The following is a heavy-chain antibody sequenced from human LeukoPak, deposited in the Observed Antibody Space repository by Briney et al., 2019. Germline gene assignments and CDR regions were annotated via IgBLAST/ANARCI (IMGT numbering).Heavy chain of an antibody. CDR1: GGSISSSSYY. J-gene: IGHJ1*01. Sequence: NSSETLSLTCTVSGGSISSSSYYWGWIRQPPGKGLEWIGSIYYSGSTYYNPSLKSRVTISVDTSKNQFSLKLSSVTAADTAVYYCAREGGSSGYYKYFQHWGQGTLVTVSS. V-gene: IGHV4-39*07. CDR2: IYYSGST. D-gene: IGHD3-22*01. CDR3: AREGGSSGYYKYFQH.